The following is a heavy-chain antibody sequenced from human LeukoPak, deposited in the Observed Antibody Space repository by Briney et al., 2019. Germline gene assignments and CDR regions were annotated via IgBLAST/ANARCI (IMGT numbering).Heavy chain of an antibody. CDR3: ARTSRPGDGYYYYGMDV. CDR2: IYTSGST. J-gene: IGHJ6*02. D-gene: IGHD4-17*01. Sequence: PSETLSLTCTVSGGSISSYYWSWIRQPAGKGLEWIGRIYTSGSTNYNPSLKSRVTMSVDTSKNQFSLKLSSVTAVDTAVYYCARTSRPGDGYYYYGMDVWGQGTTVTVSS. V-gene: IGHV4-4*07. CDR1: GGSISSYY.